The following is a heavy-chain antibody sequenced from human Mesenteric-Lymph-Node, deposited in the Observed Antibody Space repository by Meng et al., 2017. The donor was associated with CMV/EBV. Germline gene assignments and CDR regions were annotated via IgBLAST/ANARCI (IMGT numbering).Heavy chain of an antibody. CDR2: INPNTGGT. J-gene: IGHJ4*02. Sequence: ASVKVSCKASGYTFTGYYIYWVRQAPGQGFEWMGWINPNTGGTEYAQKFQGRVTMTRETSISTAYMELSSLRSDDTAVYYCASGGHGSSWYSLDYWGQGTLVTVSS. CDR1: GYTFTGYY. D-gene: IGHD6-13*01. CDR3: ASGGHGSSWYSLDY. V-gene: IGHV1-2*02.